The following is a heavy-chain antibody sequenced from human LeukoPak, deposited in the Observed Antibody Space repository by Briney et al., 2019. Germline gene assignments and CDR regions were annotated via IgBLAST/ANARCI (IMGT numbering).Heavy chain of an antibody. V-gene: IGHV3-30*04. CDR2: ISYDGSNK. J-gene: IGHJ6*02. CDR3: ARATYGSNYGMDV. CDR1: GFTFSIFA. Sequence: GGSLRLSCAASGFTFSIFAIHWVRQAPGKGLEGVAVISYDGSNKYYADSVKGRFTISRDNSRNTLYLQMNSLRAEDTAVYYCARATYGSNYGMDVWGQGTTVTVSS. D-gene: IGHD3-10*01.